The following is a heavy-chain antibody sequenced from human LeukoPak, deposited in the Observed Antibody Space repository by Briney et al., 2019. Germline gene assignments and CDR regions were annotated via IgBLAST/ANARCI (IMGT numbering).Heavy chain of an antibody. Sequence: ASVKVSCKVSGYTLTELSMHWVRQAPGKGLEWMGGFDPEDGETIYAQKFQGRVTMTEDTSTDTAYMELSSLRSEDTAVYYSATDPHNYYGSGSYGVWGQGTLVTVSS. D-gene: IGHD3-10*01. CDR1: GYTLTELS. CDR3: ATDPHNYYGSGSYGV. V-gene: IGHV1-24*01. CDR2: FDPEDGET. J-gene: IGHJ4*02.